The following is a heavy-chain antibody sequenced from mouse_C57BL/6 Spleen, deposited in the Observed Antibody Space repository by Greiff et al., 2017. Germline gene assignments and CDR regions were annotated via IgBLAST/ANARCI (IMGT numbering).Heavy chain of an antibody. CDR3: ARSKVGAPYYFDY. V-gene: IGHV1-82*01. J-gene: IGHJ2*01. D-gene: IGHD1-3*01. CDR1: GYAFSSSW. Sequence: VQLQQSGPELVKPGASVKISCKASGYAFSSSWMNWVKQRPGKGLEWIGRIYPGDGDTNYNGKFTGKATLTTDKSSSTAYMQLSSLTSETSAVYFCARSKVGAPYYFDYWGQGTTLTVSS. CDR2: IYPGDGDT.